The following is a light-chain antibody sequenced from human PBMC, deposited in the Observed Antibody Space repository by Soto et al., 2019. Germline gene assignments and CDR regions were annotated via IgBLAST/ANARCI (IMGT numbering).Light chain of an antibody. CDR2: SAS. CDR1: QSMSDS. V-gene: IGKV1-39*01. J-gene: IGKJ3*01. Sequence: DIQLTQSPSSLSASVGDRVTITCRASQSMSDSLNWYQQKSGKAPKLLIYSASSLESGVPSRFSGSGSGTDFTLTISSLQPEDFGTYFCQQANSFPLTFGPGTKVDLK. CDR3: QQANSFPLT.